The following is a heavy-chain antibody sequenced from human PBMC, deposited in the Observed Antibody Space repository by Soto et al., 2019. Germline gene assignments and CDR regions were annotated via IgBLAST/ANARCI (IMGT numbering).Heavy chain of an antibody. J-gene: IGHJ6*02. CDR3: ARNGDYARDFYGMDV. CDR2: VSYSDSS. V-gene: IGHV4-59*01. Sequence: LSLTCTVSGGSMNNFYWSWIRQPPGKGLEWIGYVSYSDSSNYNPSLKSRVTISVDTSKNQFSLKLTSVTAADTAAYYRARNGDYARDFYGMDVWGQGTTVTVSS. CDR1: GGSMNNFY. D-gene: IGHD4-17*01.